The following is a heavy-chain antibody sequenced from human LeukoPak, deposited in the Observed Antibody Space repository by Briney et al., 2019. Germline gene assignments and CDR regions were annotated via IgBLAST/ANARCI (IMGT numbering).Heavy chain of an antibody. CDR2: INNSGST. Sequence: SETLSLTCTVSGGSISSSSYYWGWIRQPPGKGLEWTGRINNSGSTYYNPSLKRRVTISVDTSKNQFSLKLSSVTATDTAVYYCARLELYCSSTSCYLHEMDVWGKGTTVTISS. V-gene: IGHV4-39*01. CDR1: GGSISSSSYY. D-gene: IGHD2-2*01. CDR3: ARLELYCSSTSCYLHEMDV. J-gene: IGHJ6*04.